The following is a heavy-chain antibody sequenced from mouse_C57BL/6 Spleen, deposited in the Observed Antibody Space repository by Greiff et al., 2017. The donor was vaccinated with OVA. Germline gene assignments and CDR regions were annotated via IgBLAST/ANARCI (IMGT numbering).Heavy chain of an antibody. CDR2: IRHKANNHAT. V-gene: IGHV6-6*01. J-gene: IGHJ2*01. CDR1: GFTFSDAW. Sequence: EVMLVESGGGLVQPGGSMKLSCAASGFTFSDAWMDWVSQSPEKGLEWVAEIRHKANNHATYYAESVKGRFTISRDDSKSSVYLQMNSLRAEDTGIYYCTRRGNVDYWGQGTTLTVSS. CDR3: TRRGNVDY. D-gene: IGHD2-1*01.